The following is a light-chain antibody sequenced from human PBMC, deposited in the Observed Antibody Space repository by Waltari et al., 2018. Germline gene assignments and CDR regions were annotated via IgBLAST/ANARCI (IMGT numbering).Light chain of an antibody. CDR2: KIS. CDR3: MQVTQFPHT. V-gene: IGKV2-24*01. J-gene: IGKJ2*01. Sequence: DIVMTQAPLSSPVTLGQPASISCKSSQSLLHSDENTYLNWLQQRPGQPPRLLIYKISNRFPGVPDRFSGSGAGTDFTLKISRVEAEDVGVYYCMQVTQFPHTFGQGTKLEIK. CDR1: QSLLHSDENTY.